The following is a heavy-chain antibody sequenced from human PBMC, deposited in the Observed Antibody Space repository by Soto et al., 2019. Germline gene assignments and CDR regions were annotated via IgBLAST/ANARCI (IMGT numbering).Heavy chain of an antibody. V-gene: IGHV4-30-2*01. J-gene: IGHJ4*02. CDR1: GGSISSGGYS. D-gene: IGHD2-15*01. CDR2: IYHSGST. Sequence: QLQLQESGSGLVKPSQTLSLTCAVSGGSISSGGYSWSWIRQPPGKGLEWIGYIYHSGSTYYNPSLKRRVTISVDRSKNQFSLKLSSVTAADTAVYYCARGVTVFCSGGSCYSAYFDYWGQGTLVTVSS. CDR3: ARGVTVFCSGGSCYSAYFDY.